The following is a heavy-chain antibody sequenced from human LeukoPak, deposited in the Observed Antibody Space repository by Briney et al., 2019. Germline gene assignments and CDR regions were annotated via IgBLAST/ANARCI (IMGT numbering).Heavy chain of an antibody. V-gene: IGHV1-69*06. D-gene: IGHD3-22*01. CDR3: ARDTKDSSGYYNWSDP. CDR2: IIPIFGTA. Sequence: ASVKVSCKASGGTFSSYAISWVRQAPGQGLEWMGGIIPIFGTANYAQKFQGRVTITADKSTSTAYMELSSLRSEDTAVYYCARDTKDSSGYYNWSDPWGQGTLVTVSS. CDR1: GGTFSSYA. J-gene: IGHJ5*02.